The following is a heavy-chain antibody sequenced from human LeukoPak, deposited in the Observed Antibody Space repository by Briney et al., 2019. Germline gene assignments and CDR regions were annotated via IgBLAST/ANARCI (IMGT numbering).Heavy chain of an antibody. D-gene: IGHD3-9*01. V-gene: IGHV4-39*07. CDR1: GGSISSSSYY. Sequence: SETLSLTCTVSGGSISSSSYYWGWIRQPPGKGLEWIGSIYYSGSTYYNPSLKSRVTISVDTSKNQFSLKLSSVTAADTAVYYCARCRHFDWFPFDYWGQGTLVTVSS. CDR2: IYYSGST. J-gene: IGHJ4*02. CDR3: ARCRHFDWFPFDY.